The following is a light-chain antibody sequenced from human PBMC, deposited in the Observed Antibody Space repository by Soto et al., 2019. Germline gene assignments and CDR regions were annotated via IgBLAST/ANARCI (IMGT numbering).Light chain of an antibody. V-gene: IGKV2-30*02. CDR1: QSLIHSDGDTY. CDR3: MQGTHWPWT. Sequence: DVVMTQTLLSLPVTLGQPASISCRSSQSLIHSDGDTYLNWFQQRPGQSPRRLIYKVSDRDSGVPDRFTGSGSGTDFTLKISRVEAEDVGVYYCMQGTHWPWTFGQGTEVEIK. J-gene: IGKJ1*01. CDR2: KVS.